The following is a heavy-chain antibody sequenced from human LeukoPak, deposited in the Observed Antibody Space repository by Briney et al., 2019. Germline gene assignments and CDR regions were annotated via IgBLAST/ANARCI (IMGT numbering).Heavy chain of an antibody. CDR2: IYYSGST. J-gene: IGHJ4*02. D-gene: IGHD4-17*01. CDR1: GGSFSGYY. Sequence: SETLSLTCAVYGGSFSGYYWSWIRQPPGKGLEWIGYIYYSGSTNYNPSLKSRVTISVDTSKNQFSLKLSSVTAADTAVYYCARDSGDYVVYWGQGTLVTVSS. CDR3: ARDSGDYVVY. V-gene: IGHV4-59*01.